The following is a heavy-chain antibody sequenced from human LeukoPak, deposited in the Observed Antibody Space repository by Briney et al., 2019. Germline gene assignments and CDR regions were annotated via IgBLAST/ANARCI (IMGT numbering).Heavy chain of an antibody. J-gene: IGHJ6*03. V-gene: IGHV3-21*01. CDR1: GFTFSRYS. Sequence: GGSLRLSCAASGFTFSRYSMNWVRQGPGKGLEWVSSISSGSSYIYYADSVKGRFTISRDNAKNSLYLQMNSLRAEDTAVYYCAKDRCSNGIGCLYYYMDVWGKGTMVTISS. CDR3: AKDRCSNGIGCLYYYMDV. CDR2: ISSGSSYI. D-gene: IGHD2-8*01.